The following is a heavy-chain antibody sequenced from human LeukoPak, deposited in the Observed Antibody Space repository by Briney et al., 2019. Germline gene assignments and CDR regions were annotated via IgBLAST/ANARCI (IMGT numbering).Heavy chain of an antibody. CDR3: AKSLWLPSSSPDY. J-gene: IGHJ4*02. V-gene: IGHV3-23*01. D-gene: IGHD3-9*01. CDR2: ISGGGGST. Sequence: PGGSLRLSCAASGFTFSSYAMSWVRQAPGKGLEWVSAISGGGGSTYYADSVKGRFTISRDNSKNTLYLQMNSLRAEDTAVYYCAKSLWLPSSSPDYWGQGTLVTVSS. CDR1: GFTFSSYA.